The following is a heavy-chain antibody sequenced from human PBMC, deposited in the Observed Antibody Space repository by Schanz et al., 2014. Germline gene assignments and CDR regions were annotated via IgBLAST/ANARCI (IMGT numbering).Heavy chain of an antibody. V-gene: IGHV3-7*01. D-gene: IGHD3-22*01. CDR3: AKSYDTSGYSGFDY. J-gene: IGHJ4*02. CDR1: GFTFTGHW. CDR2: IKEDGSKK. Sequence: EVLLVESGGGLVTPGESLRLSCAASGFTFTGHWMSWVRQAPGKGLEWVANIKEDGSKKYYVDSVRGRFTISRDNSKNTLYLQMNSLRTEDTAVYFCAKSYDTSGYSGFDYWGQGTLVTVS.